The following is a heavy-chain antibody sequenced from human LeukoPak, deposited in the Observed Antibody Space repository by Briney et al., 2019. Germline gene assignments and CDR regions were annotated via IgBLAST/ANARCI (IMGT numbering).Heavy chain of an antibody. J-gene: IGHJ4*02. V-gene: IGHV3-23*01. CDR2: ISGSGGNT. Sequence: GGSLRLSCAASGFTFNSYAMSWVRQAPGKGLEWVSGISGSGGNTYYADSVKGRFTISRDNSKNTLYLQTNSLRAEDTAVYYCAKKSGSYPNFDYWGQGTLVTVSS. CDR1: GFTFNSYA. D-gene: IGHD1-26*01. CDR3: AKKSGSYPNFDY.